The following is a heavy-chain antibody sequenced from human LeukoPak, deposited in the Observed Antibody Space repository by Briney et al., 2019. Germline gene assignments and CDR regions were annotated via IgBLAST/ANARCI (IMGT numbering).Heavy chain of an antibody. CDR3: ASALVGKQLHPSE. D-gene: IGHD1-1*01. J-gene: IGHJ4*02. CDR2: IIPFVDIP. CDR1: GGAFSDYA. Sequence: ASVKVSCKASGGAFSDYAITWVRQAPGQGLEWMGRIIPFVDIPYYAQKFPGRVTITADKSTSTVYMELSSLKSEDTAVYYCASALVGKQLHPSEWGQGTLVTVSS. V-gene: IGHV1-69*04.